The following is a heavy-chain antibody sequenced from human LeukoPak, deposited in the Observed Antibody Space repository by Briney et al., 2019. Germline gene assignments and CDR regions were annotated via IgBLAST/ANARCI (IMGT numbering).Heavy chain of an antibody. CDR1: GDSVSSNSAS. V-gene: IGHV6-1*01. J-gene: IGHJ5*02. Sequence: SQTLSLTCAISGDSVSSNSASWNWIRQSPSRGLESQGRTYYRCKWYNDYAVSVKSRITINPHTPKNQFSLQLNSVTPEDTAVYYCARDFLSAVAAGSWFDPWGQGTLVTVSS. CDR3: ARDFLSAVAAGSWFDP. CDR2: TYYRCKWYN. D-gene: IGHD6-19*01.